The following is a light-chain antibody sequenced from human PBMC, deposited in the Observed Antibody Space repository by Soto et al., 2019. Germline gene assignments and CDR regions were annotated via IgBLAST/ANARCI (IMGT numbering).Light chain of an antibody. J-gene: IGKJ4*01. V-gene: IGKV1-39*01. CDR3: LQHNSYPLT. CDR1: QSISNF. CDR2: GAS. Sequence: DIEMTQSPSSLSASVGDRVTITCRASQSISNFLSWYRKSPGRAPELLIYGASTLQSGVPSRFSGSGSGTDFTLTISSLQPEDFATYYCLQHNSYPLTFGGGTKVEIK.